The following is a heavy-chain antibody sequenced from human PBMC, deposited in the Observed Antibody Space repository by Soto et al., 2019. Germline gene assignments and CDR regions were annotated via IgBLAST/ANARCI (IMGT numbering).Heavy chain of an antibody. D-gene: IGHD3-9*01. CDR1: GGPISSYY. J-gene: IGHJ5*02. Sequence: ETPCPTCPVSGGPISSYYWGWVRPPPGKGLEWIGDIYFSGGTHYNPSPKRRVTISVDTSKKQFSLKLSSVTAADTAVYYCARDGDLLTGYDPSGQGTLVIVSS. V-gene: IGHV4-59*01. CDR2: IYFSGGT. CDR3: ARDGDLLTGYDP.